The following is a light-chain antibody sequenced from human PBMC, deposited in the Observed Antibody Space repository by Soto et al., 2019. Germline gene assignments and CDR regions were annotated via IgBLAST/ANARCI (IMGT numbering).Light chain of an antibody. CDR2: DVS. V-gene: IGLV2-14*01. J-gene: IGLJ1*01. Sequence: QSALPQPASVSGSPGQSITISCTGTSSDVGGYNYVSWYQQHPGKAPKLMIYDVSNRPSGVSNRFSGSKSGNKASLTISGLQAEDEADYYCSSYTSSSTLVFGTGTKVTVL. CDR3: SSYTSSSTLV. CDR1: SSDVGGYNY.